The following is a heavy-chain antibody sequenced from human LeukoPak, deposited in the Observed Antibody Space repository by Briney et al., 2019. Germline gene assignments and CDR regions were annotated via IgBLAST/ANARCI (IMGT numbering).Heavy chain of an antibody. CDR2: INADGTNT. CDR1: GFTFSSFW. D-gene: IGHD5-12*01. CDR3: VYSGYDWTYYFDW. Sequence: GGSLRLSCAASGFTFSSFWMHWVRHVPGKGPVWVSLINADGTNTTYADSVKGRFTISRDNVKNTLCLQMNSLRADDTGIYYCVYSGYDWTYYFDWWGQGTLVTVSS. J-gene: IGHJ4*02. V-gene: IGHV3-74*03.